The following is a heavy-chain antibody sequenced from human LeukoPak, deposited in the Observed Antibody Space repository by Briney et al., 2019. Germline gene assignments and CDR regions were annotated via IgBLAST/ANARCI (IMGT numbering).Heavy chain of an antibody. D-gene: IGHD1-26*01. V-gene: IGHV3-23*01. J-gene: IGHJ3*02. CDR1: GFTFSSYA. CDR3: AKVSLGGGSYIAFDI. Sequence: QAGGSLRLSCAASGFTFSSYAMSWVRQAPGKGLEWVSAISGASGSPFYADSVKGRFTISRDNSKNSLYLQMNNLRAEDTAVYYCAKVSLGGGSYIAFDIWGQGTMVTVSS. CDR2: ISGASGSP.